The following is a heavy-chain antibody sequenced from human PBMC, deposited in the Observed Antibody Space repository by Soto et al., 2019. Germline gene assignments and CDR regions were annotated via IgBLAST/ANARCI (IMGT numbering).Heavy chain of an antibody. CDR3: ATTSGWQDGVFND. Sequence: GGSLRLSCAASGFTFSSYTMNWVRQAPGKGLEWVSSISSTSSYIYYADSMKGRFTISRDNAKNTLYLHMNSLRAEDTAVYYCATTSGWQDGVFNDWGQGTLVNVSS. D-gene: IGHD6-19*01. J-gene: IGHJ4*02. CDR2: ISSTSSYI. V-gene: IGHV3-21*01. CDR1: GFTFSSYT.